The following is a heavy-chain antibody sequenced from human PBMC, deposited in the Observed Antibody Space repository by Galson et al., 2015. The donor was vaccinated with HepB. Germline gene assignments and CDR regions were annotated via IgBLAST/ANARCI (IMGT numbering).Heavy chain of an antibody. J-gene: IGHJ1*01. CDR2: IRYDGSNK. V-gene: IGHV3-30*02. D-gene: IGHD6-13*01. CDR3: VKCSSSWSDFQH. Sequence: SLRLSCATSGFTFSSYGMHWVRQAPGKGLEWVAFIRYDGSNKYYTESVKGRFTVSRDNSKNTLYLEMNSLRVEDTAVYYCVKCSSSWSDFQHWGQGTLVPVSS. CDR1: GFTFSSYG.